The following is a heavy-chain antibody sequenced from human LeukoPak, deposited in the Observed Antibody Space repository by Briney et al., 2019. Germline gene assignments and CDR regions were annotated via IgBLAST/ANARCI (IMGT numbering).Heavy chain of an antibody. V-gene: IGHV3-74*01. CDR1: GHTFSSYW. CDR2: INSDGSST. D-gene: IGHD6-19*01. J-gene: IGHJ4*02. CDR3: ARVSGLVGFDY. Sequence: GGSLRLSCAASGHTFSSYWMHWVRQAPGKGLVWVSRINSDGSSTSYADSVKGRFTISRDSAKNTLYLQMNSLRAEDTAVYYCARVSGLVGFDYWGQGTLVTVSS.